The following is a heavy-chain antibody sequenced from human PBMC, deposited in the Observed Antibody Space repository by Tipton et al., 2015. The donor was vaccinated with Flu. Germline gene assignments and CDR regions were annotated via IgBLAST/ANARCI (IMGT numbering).Heavy chain of an antibody. CDR1: GFTFSTYW. V-gene: IGHV3-74*01. D-gene: IGHD2-8*01. CDR3: EKMVGYGLVTVAPATPLDV. J-gene: IGHJ6*02. CDR2: IKTDGSGV. Sequence: SLRLSCVASGFTFSTYWMHWVRQAPGKGLVRVSRIKTDGSGVSYADSVKGRFTISRDNSKNLLYLEMFSLRVEDTSLYHCEKMVGYGLVTVAPATPLDVCGQGTSFTFSS.